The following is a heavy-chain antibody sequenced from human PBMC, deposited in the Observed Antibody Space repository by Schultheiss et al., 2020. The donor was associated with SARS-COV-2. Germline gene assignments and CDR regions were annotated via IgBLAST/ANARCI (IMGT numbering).Heavy chain of an antibody. CDR1: GGSISSGDYY. D-gene: IGHD2-21*02. CDR2: IYYSGST. CDR3: ARESDYNWFDP. V-gene: IGHV4-61*03. Sequence: SETLSLTCTVSGGSISSGDYYWSWIRQPPGKGLEWIGYIYYSGSTNYNPSLKSRVTISVDTSKTHFSLKLSSVTAADTAVYYCARESDYNWFDPWGQGTLVTVSS. J-gene: IGHJ5*02.